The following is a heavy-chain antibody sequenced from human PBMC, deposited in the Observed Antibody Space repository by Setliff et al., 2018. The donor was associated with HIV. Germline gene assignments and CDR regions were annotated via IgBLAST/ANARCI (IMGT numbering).Heavy chain of an antibody. Sequence: ASVKVSCKASGDAFSRYAISGVRQAPGQGREWMGGSVPILGPANYAQKFQGGVTNTTDESTYTAYMEPRSLTSEDTAVYYCARGTTSGRGSYPYGGQGTLVTVSS. V-gene: IGHV1-69*05. CDR3: ARGTTSGRGSYPY. J-gene: IGHJ4*02. D-gene: IGHD3-16*02. CDR1: GDAFSRYA. CDR2: SVPILGPA.